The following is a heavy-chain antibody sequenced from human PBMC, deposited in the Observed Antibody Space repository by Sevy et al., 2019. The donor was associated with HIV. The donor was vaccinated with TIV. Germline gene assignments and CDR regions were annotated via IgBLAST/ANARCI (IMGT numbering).Heavy chain of an antibody. CDR3: ARAPPVRSGDDSLNWFDP. V-gene: IGHV4-59*01. CDR2: IYYSGST. Sequence: SETLSLTCTIFGGSISAYYWSWFRQPPGRGLEYIGYIYYSGSTNYNPSLKSRVTISVDTSKNQFSLRLTSVTTADQATYYCARAPPVRSGDDSLNWFDPWGQGALVTVSS. J-gene: IGHJ5*02. D-gene: IGHD6-25*01. CDR1: GGSISAYY.